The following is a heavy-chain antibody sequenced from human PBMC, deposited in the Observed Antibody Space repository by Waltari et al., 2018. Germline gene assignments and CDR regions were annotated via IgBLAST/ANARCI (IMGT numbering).Heavy chain of an antibody. J-gene: IGHJ4*02. CDR2: MYYTGSS. V-gene: IGHV4-59*11. Sequence: QVQLQESGPGLVKPSETLSLTCTVYGGSISSHYWSWIRQPPGKALEWIGYMYYTGSSRYNPSLKSRVIISVDTSKNQFSLKLNSVTAADTAVYYCARGQLGDDFWSGHYTKSYYFDYWGQGILVTVSS. CDR1: GGSISSHY. D-gene: IGHD3-3*01. CDR3: ARGQLGDDFWSGHYTKSYYFDY.